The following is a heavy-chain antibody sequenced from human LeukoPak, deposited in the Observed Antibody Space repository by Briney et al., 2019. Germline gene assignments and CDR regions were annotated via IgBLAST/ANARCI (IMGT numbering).Heavy chain of an antibody. V-gene: IGHV3-9*01. CDR1: GFTFDDYA. CDR2: ISWNSGSI. J-gene: IGHJ3*02. CDR3: ANLVATIPSENAWGDAFDI. D-gene: IGHD5-12*01. Sequence: PGRSLRLSCAASGFTFDDYAMHWVRQAPGKGLEWVSGISWNSGSIGYADSVKGRFTISRDNSKNTLYLQMNSLRAEDTAVYYCANLVATIPSENAWGDAFDIWGQGTMVTVSS.